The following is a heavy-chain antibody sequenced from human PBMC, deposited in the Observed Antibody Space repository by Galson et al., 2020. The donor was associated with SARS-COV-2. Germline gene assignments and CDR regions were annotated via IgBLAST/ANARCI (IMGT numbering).Heavy chain of an antibody. Sequence: GESLKISCAASGFTFSSYSMNWVRQAPGKGLEWVSSISSSSSYIYYADSVQGRFTISRDNAKNSLYLQMNSLRAEDTAVYYCAREYATVTTHAFDIWGQGTMVTVSS. CDR2: ISSSSSYI. CDR3: AREYATVTTHAFDI. CDR1: GFTFSSYS. V-gene: IGHV3-21*01. J-gene: IGHJ3*02. D-gene: IGHD4-17*01.